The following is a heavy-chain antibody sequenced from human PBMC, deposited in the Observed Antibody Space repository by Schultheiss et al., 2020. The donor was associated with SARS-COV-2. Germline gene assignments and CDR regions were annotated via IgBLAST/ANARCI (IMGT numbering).Heavy chain of an antibody. CDR1: GFTFSSYA. Sequence: GESLKISCAASGFTFSSYAMSWVRQAPGKGLEWVSAISGSGGSTYYADSVKGRFTISRDNAKNSLYLQMNSLRAEDTAVYYCARGGVVPAYEVGAFDIWGQGTMVTVSS. CDR3: ARGGVVPAYEVGAFDI. D-gene: IGHD2-2*01. V-gene: IGHV3-23*01. J-gene: IGHJ3*02. CDR2: ISGSGGST.